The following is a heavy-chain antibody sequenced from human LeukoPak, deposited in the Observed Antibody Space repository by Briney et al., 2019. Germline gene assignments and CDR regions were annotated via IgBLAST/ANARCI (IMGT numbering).Heavy chain of an antibody. CDR3: ARVEEGYGSGRRENYYYYYMDV. Sequence: NPSETLSLTCTVSGGSISTSNYYWGWIRQPPGKGLEWIGKIFYSGSTYYSPSLKSRVIISLDTSKNQFSLKLSSVTAADTAVYYCARVEEGYGSGRRENYYYYYMDVWGKGTTVTISS. J-gene: IGHJ6*03. D-gene: IGHD3-10*01. V-gene: IGHV4-39*07. CDR2: IFYSGST. CDR1: GGSISTSNYY.